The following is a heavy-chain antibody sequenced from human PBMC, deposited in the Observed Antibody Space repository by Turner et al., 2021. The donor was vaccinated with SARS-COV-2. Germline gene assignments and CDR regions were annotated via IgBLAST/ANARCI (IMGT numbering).Heavy chain of an antibody. CDR3: ARDPVTMILVVTEFGWFDP. J-gene: IGHJ5*02. CDR1: GFTVSGYW. D-gene: IGHD3-22*01. V-gene: IGHV3-7*03. CDR2: IKQDASEI. Sequence: EVQLVESGGALVQPGGSLRLSCPAPGFTVSGYWMNWVRQAPGKGLEWVATIKQDASEIYYADSVKGRFTIFRDNANNSLHLQMNSLRAEDTGVYYCARDPVTMILVVTEFGWFDPWGQGTLVTVSS.